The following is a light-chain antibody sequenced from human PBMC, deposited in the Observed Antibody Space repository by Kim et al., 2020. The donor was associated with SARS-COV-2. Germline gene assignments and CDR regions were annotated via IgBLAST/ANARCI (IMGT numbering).Light chain of an antibody. CDR1: RSISNY. CDR3: QQRGNWPWT. Sequence: EVVLTQSPATLSLSPGERATLSCRASRSISNYLAWYQQKPGQPPRLLIYDASARATGIPVRFSGSGSGTDFTLTISSLEPGDCAVYYCQQRGNWPWTFGQGTKVDI. J-gene: IGKJ1*01. V-gene: IGKV3-11*01. CDR2: DAS.